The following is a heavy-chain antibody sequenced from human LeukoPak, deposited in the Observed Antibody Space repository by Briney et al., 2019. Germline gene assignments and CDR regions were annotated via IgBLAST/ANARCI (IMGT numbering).Heavy chain of an antibody. CDR1: GYTFTSYY. D-gene: IGHD3-10*01. CDR2: INPSGGST. Sequence: ASVTVSCKASGYTFTSYYMHWVRQAPGQGLEWMGIINPSGGSTSYAQKFQGRVTMARDTSTSTVYMELSSLRSEDTAVYYCAGVLGDAWFDPWGQGTLVTVSS. J-gene: IGHJ5*02. V-gene: IGHV1-46*03. CDR3: AGVLGDAWFDP.